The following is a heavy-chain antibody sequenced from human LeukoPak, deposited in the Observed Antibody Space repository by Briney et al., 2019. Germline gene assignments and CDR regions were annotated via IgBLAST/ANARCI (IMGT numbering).Heavy chain of an antibody. CDR3: ARFLT. J-gene: IGHJ5*02. CDR1: GFTFSSYS. V-gene: IGHV3-48*01. Sequence: GGSLRLSCAASGFTFSSYSMNWVRQAPGKGLEWVSYISSSSTIDYADSVKGRFTISRDNAKNSLYLQMNSLRAEDTAVYYCARFLTWGQGTLVTVSS. CDR2: ISSSSTI.